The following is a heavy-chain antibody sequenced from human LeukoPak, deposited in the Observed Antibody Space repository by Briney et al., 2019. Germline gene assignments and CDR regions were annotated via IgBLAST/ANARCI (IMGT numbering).Heavy chain of an antibody. Sequence: GSSVKVSCKASGGTFSSYAISWVRQAPGQGLEWMGGIIPIFGTANYAQKFQGRVTITTDESTSTAYMELSSLGSEDTAVYYCARGNYYDSSGYSDFDYWGQGTLVTVSS. V-gene: IGHV1-69*05. CDR3: ARGNYYDSSGYSDFDY. CDR1: GGTFSSYA. D-gene: IGHD3-22*01. J-gene: IGHJ4*02. CDR2: IIPIFGTA.